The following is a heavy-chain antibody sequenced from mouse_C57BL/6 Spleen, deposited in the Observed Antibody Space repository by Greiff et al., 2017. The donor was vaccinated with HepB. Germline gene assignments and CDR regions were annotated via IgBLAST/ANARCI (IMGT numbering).Heavy chain of an antibody. Sequence: EVMLVESGEGLVKPGGSLKLSCAASGFTFSSYAMSWVRQTPEKRLEWVAYISSGGDYIYYADTVKGRFTISRDNARNTLYLQMSSLKSEDTAMYYCTRDGYDYTWFAYWGQVTLVTVSA. CDR1: GFTFSSYA. J-gene: IGHJ3*01. V-gene: IGHV5-9-1*02. CDR2: ISSGGDYI. CDR3: TRDGYDYTWFAY. D-gene: IGHD2-4*01.